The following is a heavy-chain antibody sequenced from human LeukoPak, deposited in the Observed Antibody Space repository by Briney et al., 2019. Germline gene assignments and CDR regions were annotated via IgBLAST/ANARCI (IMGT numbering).Heavy chain of an antibody. CDR1: RYTFTGYY. V-gene: IGHV1-2*04. CDR3: ARDHGGYGPLFDY. D-gene: IGHD5-12*01. CDR2: INPNSGGT. Sequence: ASVKVSCKASRYTFTGYYMHWVRQAPGQGLEWMGWINPNSGGTNYAQKFQGWVTMTRDTSISTAYMELSRLRSDDTAVYYCARDHGGYGPLFDYWGQGTLVTVSS. J-gene: IGHJ4*02.